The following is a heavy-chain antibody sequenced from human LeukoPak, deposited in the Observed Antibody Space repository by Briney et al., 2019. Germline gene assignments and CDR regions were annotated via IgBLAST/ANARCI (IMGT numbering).Heavy chain of an antibody. V-gene: IGHV4-59*01. Sequence: PSETLSLTCSVSGGSINSYHRSWIRQPPGKGLEWIGYIHYTGSTNYNPSLKSRVTISLDTSKSQFSLKVNSVTAADTAVYYCARHDFGATRDYWGQGTLVTVSS. D-gene: IGHD3/OR15-3a*01. CDR3: ARHDFGATRDY. J-gene: IGHJ4*02. CDR2: IHYTGST. CDR1: GGSINSYH.